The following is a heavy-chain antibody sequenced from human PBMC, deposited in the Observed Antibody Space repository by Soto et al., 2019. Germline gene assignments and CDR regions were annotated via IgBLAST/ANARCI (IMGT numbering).Heavy chain of an antibody. Sequence: QLQLQESGSGLVKPSQTLSLTCAVSGGSISSGGYSWSWIRQPPGKGLEWIGYIFHSGSPYYNPSLKSRVTISVDRSKNQFSLKLSSVTAADTAVYYCARAHYGDYGYGMDVWGQGTTGTVSS. CDR1: GGSISSGGYS. CDR3: ARAHYGDYGYGMDV. J-gene: IGHJ6*02. D-gene: IGHD4-17*01. V-gene: IGHV4-30-2*01. CDR2: IFHSGSP.